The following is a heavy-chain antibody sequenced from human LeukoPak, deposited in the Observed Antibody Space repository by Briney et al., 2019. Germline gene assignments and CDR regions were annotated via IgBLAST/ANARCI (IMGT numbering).Heavy chain of an antibody. Sequence: PSETLSLTCAVSGYSISSGNWWGWIRQPPGKGLEWIGYIYYSGSTYYNSSLKSRVTMSVDTFKNQFSLKLSSVTAVDTAVYYCARTHRSGFSFDYWGQGILVTVSS. J-gene: IGHJ4*02. D-gene: IGHD6-19*01. CDR3: ARTHRSGFSFDY. CDR1: GYSISSGNW. V-gene: IGHV4-28*01. CDR2: IYYSGST.